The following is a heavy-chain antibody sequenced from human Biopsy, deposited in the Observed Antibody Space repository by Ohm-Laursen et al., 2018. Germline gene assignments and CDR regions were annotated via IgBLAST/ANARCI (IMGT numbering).Heavy chain of an antibody. CDR2: IIPIFGTA. V-gene: IGHV1-69*13. D-gene: IGHD1-26*01. J-gene: IGHJ4*02. Sequence: ASVKVSCNASGGTFTNYAISWVRQAPGQGLEWMGGIIPIFGTANYAQKFQGRVTITADESTSTAYMELSSLRSDDTAVYYCARDALGGGSYRFFYWGQGSLVTVSS. CDR1: GGTFTNYA. CDR3: ARDALGGGSYRFFY.